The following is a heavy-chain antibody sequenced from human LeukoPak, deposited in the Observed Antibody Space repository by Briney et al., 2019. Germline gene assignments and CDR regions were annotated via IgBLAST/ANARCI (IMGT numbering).Heavy chain of an antibody. Sequence: GESLRLSCAASGFTFKYYWMRWVRQAPGKGPEGVANLNKEGNEEHLVDSVKGRFTVSRDNAKKSLFLQMNSLRFEDTAVYYCATYDNWVAGDVWGQGTTVSVSS. V-gene: IGHV3-7*01. CDR2: LNKEGNEE. J-gene: IGHJ6*02. CDR3: ATYDNWVAGDV. D-gene: IGHD1-1*01. CDR1: GFTFKYYW.